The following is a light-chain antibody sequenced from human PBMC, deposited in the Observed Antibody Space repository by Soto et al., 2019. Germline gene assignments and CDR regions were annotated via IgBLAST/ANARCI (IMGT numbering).Light chain of an antibody. CDR3: VLSLPRGVWE. Sequence: QSVLTQEPSFSVSPGGTVTLTCGLTSGSVSTSNYPSWYQQTPGQTPRTLIYSTNFRSSGVPDRFSGSILGNKAALTITGAQADDESDYYCVLSLPRGVWEFGGGTKLTVL. V-gene: IGLV8-61*01. CDR2: STN. CDR1: SGSVSTSNY. J-gene: IGLJ3*02.